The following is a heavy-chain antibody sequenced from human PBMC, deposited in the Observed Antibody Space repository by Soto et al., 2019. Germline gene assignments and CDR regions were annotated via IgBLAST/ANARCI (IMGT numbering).Heavy chain of an antibody. Sequence: QVQLQESGPRLVRPSGTLSLTCTISGGSFGTNYWSWIRQVPGKGLEWIGYTYHTGSTKYNPSLKSRATISVDTSKNQFSLTLNSAAAADTAVYYCATDSAGRGPFDPWGQGILVTVSS. D-gene: IGHD3-10*01. V-gene: IGHV4-59*13. J-gene: IGHJ5*02. CDR3: ATDSAGRGPFDP. CDR1: GGSFGTNY. CDR2: TYHTGST.